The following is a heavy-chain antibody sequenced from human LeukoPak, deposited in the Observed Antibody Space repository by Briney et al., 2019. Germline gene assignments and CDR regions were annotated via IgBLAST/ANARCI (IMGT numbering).Heavy chain of an antibody. CDR1: GYTFTSYD. Sequence: ASVKVSCKASGYTFTSYDINWVRQATGQGLEWLGWMNPNSGNTGYAQKFQGRVTFTRNTSISTAYMELSSLRSEDTAVYYCARDWDTAMGRDFDYWGQGTLVTVS. CDR2: MNPNSGNT. V-gene: IGHV1-8*03. J-gene: IGHJ4*02. CDR3: ARDWDTAMGRDFDY. D-gene: IGHD5-18*01.